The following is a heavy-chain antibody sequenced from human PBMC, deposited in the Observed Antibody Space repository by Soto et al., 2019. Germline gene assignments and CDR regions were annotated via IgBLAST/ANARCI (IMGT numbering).Heavy chain of an antibody. Sequence: GGSLRLSCAASGFTFDDYTMHWVRQAPGKGLEWVSLISWDGGSTYYADSVKGRFTISRDNSKNSLYLQMNSLRTEDTALYYCAKDRAITMVRGVIIRSGMDVWGQGTTVTVSS. CDR2: ISWDGGST. CDR3: AKDRAITMVRGVIIRSGMDV. D-gene: IGHD3-10*01. CDR1: GFTFDDYT. J-gene: IGHJ6*02. V-gene: IGHV3-43*01.